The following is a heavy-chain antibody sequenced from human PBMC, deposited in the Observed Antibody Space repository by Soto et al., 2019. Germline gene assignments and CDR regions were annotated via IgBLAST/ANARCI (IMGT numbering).Heavy chain of an antibody. V-gene: IGHV3-30*04. J-gene: IGHJ3*02. CDR3: AREQLAGAARGVIDM. Sequence: QVQLVESGGGVVQPGRSLRLCSAASRFTFSSYAMHWVRQAPGKGLEWVAIISYDGSHKYYADSVKGRFTISRDNSKNTLDLQMNSLRAEDTAVFYCAREQLAGAARGVIDMWGQGTVVTVPS. CDR2: ISYDGSHK. D-gene: IGHD1-26*01. CDR1: RFTFSSYA.